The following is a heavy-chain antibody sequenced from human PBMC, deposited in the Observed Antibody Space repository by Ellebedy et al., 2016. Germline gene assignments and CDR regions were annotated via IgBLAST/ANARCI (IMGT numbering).Heavy chain of an antibody. J-gene: IGHJ6*03. CDR1: GFTFSSYW. Sequence: GGSLRLSXAASGFTFSSYWMHWVRQAPGKGLVWVSRINSDGSSTSYADSVKGRFTISRDNAKNTLYLQMNSLRGEDTAVYYCARPDSEDNYMDVWGKGTAVTVSS. V-gene: IGHV3-74*01. CDR3: ARPDSEDNYMDV. CDR2: INSDGSST.